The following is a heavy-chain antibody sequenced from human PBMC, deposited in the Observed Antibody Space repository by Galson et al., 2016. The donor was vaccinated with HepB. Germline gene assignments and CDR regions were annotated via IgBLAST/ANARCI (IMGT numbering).Heavy chain of an antibody. Sequence: SVKVSCKASGYTFTSYGISWVRQAPGQGLEWMGWISGNNGNTNYAQKVQGRVTMTKDTSTRTAYMELRSLRPDDTAVYYCARDLGYCSGGGCYRNWFDPWGQGTLVTVSS. CDR1: GYTFTSYG. CDR3: ARDLGYCSGGGCYRNWFDP. CDR2: ISGNNGNT. V-gene: IGHV1-18*01. J-gene: IGHJ5*02. D-gene: IGHD2-15*01.